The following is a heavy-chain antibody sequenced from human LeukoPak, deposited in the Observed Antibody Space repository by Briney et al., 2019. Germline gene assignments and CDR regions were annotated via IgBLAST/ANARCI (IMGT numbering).Heavy chain of an antibody. CDR2: IYSSGST. V-gene: IGHV4-61*02. D-gene: IGHD2-2*01. CDR1: GGSISSGNYY. J-gene: IGHJ4*02. Sequence: SQTPSLTCTVSGGSISSGNYYWSWLRQPAGKGLEWIGRIYSSGSTSYNPSLKSRVTISVDTSKNQFSLRLTSVTAADTAVYYCAGGKNTYAVYYFDYWGQGTLVTVSS. CDR3: AGGKNTYAVYYFDY.